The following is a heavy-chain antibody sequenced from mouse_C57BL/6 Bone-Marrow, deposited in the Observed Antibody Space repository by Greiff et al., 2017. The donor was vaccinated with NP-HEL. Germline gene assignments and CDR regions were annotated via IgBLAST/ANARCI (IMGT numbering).Heavy chain of an antibody. CDR2: IDPSDSYT. D-gene: IGHD4-1*01. CDR1: GYTFTSYW. J-gene: IGHJ3*01. CDR3: ARELGRAWFAY. Sequence: VQLQQPGAELVMPGASVKLSCKASGYTFTSYWMHWVKQRPGQGLEWIGEIDPSDSYTNYNQKFKGKSTLTVDKSSSTAYMQLSSLKSEDSAVYYCARELGRAWFAYWGQGTLVTVSA. V-gene: IGHV1-69*01.